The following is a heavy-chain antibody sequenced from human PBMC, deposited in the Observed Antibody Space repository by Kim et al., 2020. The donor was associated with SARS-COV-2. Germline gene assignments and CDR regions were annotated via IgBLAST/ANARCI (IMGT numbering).Heavy chain of an antibody. CDR1: GYSFTSYW. V-gene: IGHV5-10-1*01. J-gene: IGHJ2*01. Sequence: GESLKISCKGSGYSFTSYWITWVRQMPGKGLEWMGRIDPSDSYTNYSPSFQGLVTIPADKSISTAYMQWSSLKASDSAMYYCAKTFRSGWYSDYWYFDLWGRGTLVTVSS. CDR3: AKTFRSGWYSDYWYFDL. D-gene: IGHD6-19*01. CDR2: IDPSDSYT.